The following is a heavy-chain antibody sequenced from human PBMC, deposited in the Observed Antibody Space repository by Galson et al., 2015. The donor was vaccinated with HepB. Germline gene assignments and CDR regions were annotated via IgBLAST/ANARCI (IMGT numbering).Heavy chain of an antibody. D-gene: IGHD7-27*01. CDR2: ISAYNGNT. J-gene: IGHJ5*02. CDR1: GYTSHNYA. Sequence: QSGAEVKRPGASVKVSCKSSGYTSHNYAITWVRQAPGQGLEWMGWISAYNGNTKYAQKFQGRVIMTIDTSTRTSYMELRTLRSDGTAVYYCARMGEVTGFSASWGQGTLVTVSS. V-gene: IGHV1-18*01. CDR3: ARMGEVTGFSAS.